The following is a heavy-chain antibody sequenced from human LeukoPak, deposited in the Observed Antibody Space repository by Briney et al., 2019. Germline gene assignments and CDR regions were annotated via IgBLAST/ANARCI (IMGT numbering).Heavy chain of an antibody. J-gene: IGHJ4*02. Sequence: PPGGSLRLSCAVSGFTFSSYAMSWVRQAPGKGLEWVSAISGSGGSTYYADSVKGRFTISRDNSKNTLYLQMNSLRAEDTAVYYCAKARTGDEDYFDYWGQGTLVTVSS. CDR3: AKARTGDEDYFDY. CDR1: GFTFSSYA. V-gene: IGHV3-23*01. D-gene: IGHD7-27*01. CDR2: ISGSGGST.